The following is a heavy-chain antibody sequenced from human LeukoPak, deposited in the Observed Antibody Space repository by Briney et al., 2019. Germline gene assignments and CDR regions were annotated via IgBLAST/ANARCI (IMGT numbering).Heavy chain of an antibody. CDR3: ARHVLDTIFGVVSGFDP. Sequence: SETLSLTCAVYGGSFSGYYWSWIRQPPGKGLEWIGEINHSGSTNYNPSLKSRVTISVDTSENQFSLKLSSVTAADTAVYYCARHVLDTIFGVVSGFDPWGQGTLVTVSS. V-gene: IGHV4-34*01. CDR1: GGSFSGYY. D-gene: IGHD3-3*01. J-gene: IGHJ5*02. CDR2: INHSGST.